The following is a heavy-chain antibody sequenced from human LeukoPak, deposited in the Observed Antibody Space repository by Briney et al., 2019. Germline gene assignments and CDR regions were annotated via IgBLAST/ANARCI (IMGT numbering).Heavy chain of an antibody. CDR2: IYYSGST. J-gene: IGHJ3*02. CDR1: GGSISTGDYY. V-gene: IGHV4-30-4*08. D-gene: IGHD2-2*01. CDR3: ARVGHRYCSSTSCCVGAFDI. Sequence: TLSLTCTVSGGSISTGDYYWSWIRQPPGKGLEWIGYIYYSGSTYYNPSLKSRVTISVDTSKNQFSLKLSSVTAADTAVYYCARVGHRYCSSTSCCVGAFDIWGQGTMVTVSS.